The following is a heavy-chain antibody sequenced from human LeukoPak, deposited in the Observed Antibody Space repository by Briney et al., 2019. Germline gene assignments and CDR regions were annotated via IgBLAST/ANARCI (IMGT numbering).Heavy chain of an antibody. J-gene: IGHJ5*02. CDR1: GGSISSGGYY. V-gene: IGHV4-31*03. Sequence: SQTLSLTCTVSGGSISSGGYYWSWIRQHPGKGLEWIGYIYYSGSTYYNPSLKSRVTISVDTSKNQFSPKLSSVTAADTAVYYCARGFAVTIFGVANWFDPWGQGPLVTVSS. D-gene: IGHD3-3*01. CDR2: IYYSGST. CDR3: ARGFAVTIFGVANWFDP.